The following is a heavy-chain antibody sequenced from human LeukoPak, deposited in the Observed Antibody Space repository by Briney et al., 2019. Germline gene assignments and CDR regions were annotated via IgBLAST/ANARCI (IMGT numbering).Heavy chain of an antibody. CDR3: ARGRIAVVDDAFDL. J-gene: IGHJ3*01. CDR1: GFTFSDFY. D-gene: IGHD2-15*01. Sequence: GGSLRPSCAGSGFTFSDFYMSWIRQAPGKGLEWISYISSTGTYTNNAVSVKGRFFISRDNAKNSLYLRMNSLRADDTAVYSCARGRIAVVDDAFDLWGQGTVVTVSS. CDR2: ISSTGTYT. V-gene: IGHV3-11*06.